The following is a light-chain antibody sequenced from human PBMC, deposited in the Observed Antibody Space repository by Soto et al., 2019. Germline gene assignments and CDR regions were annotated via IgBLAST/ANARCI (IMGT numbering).Light chain of an antibody. Sequence: DIQMTQSPSSLSASVGDRVTITCRASQSISSYLNWYQQKPGKPPKLLIYAESSLQSGVPSRFSRSGSGTDFNLTISSLQPEDFATYYCQQSYSTPPYTFGQGTKLEIK. J-gene: IGKJ2*01. CDR3: QQSYSTPPYT. CDR1: QSISSY. CDR2: AES. V-gene: IGKV1-39*01.